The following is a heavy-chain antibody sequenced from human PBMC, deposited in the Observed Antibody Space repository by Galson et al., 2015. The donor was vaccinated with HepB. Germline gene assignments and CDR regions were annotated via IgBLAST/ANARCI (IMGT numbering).Heavy chain of an antibody. J-gene: IGHJ6*03. V-gene: IGHV3-30*18. CDR3: AKDRLPSDYYYYYMDV. D-gene: IGHD2-15*01. CDR2: ISYDGSNK. Sequence: SLRLSCAASGFTFSSYGMHWVRQAPGKGLEWVAVISYDGSNKYYADSVKGRFTISRDNSKNPLYLQMNSLRAEDTAVYYCAKDRLPSDYYYYYMDVWGKGTTVTVSS. CDR1: GFTFSSYG.